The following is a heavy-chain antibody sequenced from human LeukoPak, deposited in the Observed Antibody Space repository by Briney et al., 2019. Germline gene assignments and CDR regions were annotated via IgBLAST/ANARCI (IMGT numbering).Heavy chain of an antibody. Sequence: PSETLSLTCTVSGASISSYYWSWIRQPAGKGLEWIGRIYISGTTNYSPSLKSRVTMSVDTSRNQFSLNLSSVSAADSAVYYCARSGSSYYSPNFDSWGQGTLVTVSS. V-gene: IGHV4-4*07. D-gene: IGHD4-11*01. J-gene: IGHJ4*02. CDR3: ARSGSSYYSPNFDS. CDR2: IYISGTT. CDR1: GASISSYY.